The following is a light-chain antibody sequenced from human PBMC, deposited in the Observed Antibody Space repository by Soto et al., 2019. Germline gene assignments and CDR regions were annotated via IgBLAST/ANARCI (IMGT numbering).Light chain of an antibody. CDR1: SSDVGRYNL. J-gene: IGLJ3*02. Sequence: QSVLSQPASVSGSPGQSITMSCTGTSSDVGRYNLVSWYQQHPGKAPKLMIYDVNKRPSGVSNRFSGSKSGNTASLTISGLQAEDEADYYCCSYAGTITWVFGGGTKLTVL. CDR3: CSYAGTITWV. CDR2: DVN. V-gene: IGLV2-23*02.